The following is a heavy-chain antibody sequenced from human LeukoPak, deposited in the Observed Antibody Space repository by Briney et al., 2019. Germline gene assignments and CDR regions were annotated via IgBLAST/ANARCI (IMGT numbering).Heavy chain of an antibody. Sequence: GGSLRLSCAASGITFTSAWMGWVRQAPGKGLEWVGRIKSKTDGGTTDYAAPVRGRFTISTDDSKITSYLQMNNLKIEDTAVYYCTTGGGITIRPLFDFWGQGTLVTVSS. V-gene: IGHV3-15*01. D-gene: IGHD2-15*01. CDR2: IKSKTDGGTT. CDR1: GITFTSAW. CDR3: TTGGGITIRPLFDF. J-gene: IGHJ4*02.